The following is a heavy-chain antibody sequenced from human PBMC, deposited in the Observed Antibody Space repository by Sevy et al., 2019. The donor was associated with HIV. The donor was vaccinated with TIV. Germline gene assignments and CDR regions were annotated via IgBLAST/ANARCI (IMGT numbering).Heavy chain of an antibody. D-gene: IGHD6-19*01. CDR2: IVVGSGNT. CDR3: AAEGDTAMAKDSSGWYYFDY. V-gene: IGHV1-58*01. Sequence: ASVKVSCKASGFTFTSSAVQWVRQARGQHLEWIGWIVVGSGNTNYAQKFQERVTITRDMSTSTAYMELSSLRSEDTAVYYCAAEGDTAMAKDSSGWYYFDYWGQGTLVTVSS. J-gene: IGHJ4*02. CDR1: GFTFTSSA.